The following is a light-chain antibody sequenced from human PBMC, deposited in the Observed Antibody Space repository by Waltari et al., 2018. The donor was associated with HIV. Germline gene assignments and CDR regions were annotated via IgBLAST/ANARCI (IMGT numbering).Light chain of an antibody. CDR1: SSDIGSYDY. Sequence: QSALAQSPSASGFPGQAVTISCTGTSSDIGSYDYVSWYQQHPGKAPKLMIYDVYKRPSGIPDRFSGAKSGNTASLTVSGLQAEDEANYYCSSYAGSTKRLVFGGGTFLTVL. CDR2: DVY. J-gene: IGLJ2*01. CDR3: SSYAGSTKRLV. V-gene: IGLV2-8*01.